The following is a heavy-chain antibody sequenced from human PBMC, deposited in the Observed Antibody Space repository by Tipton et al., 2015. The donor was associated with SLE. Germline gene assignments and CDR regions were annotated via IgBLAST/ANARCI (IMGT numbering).Heavy chain of an antibody. J-gene: IGHJ6*03. D-gene: IGHD3-16*01. CDR1: GGSITSYY. Sequence: TLSLTCTVSGGSITSYYWSWIRQPPGKGLEWIGYIFYSGTTNHNPSLKRRVTMSLDTSKNQFSLKLSSVTAADTAVYYCARGRPRATQAWGGYYYYMDVWGKGTTVTVSS. V-gene: IGHV4-59*12. CDR2: IFYSGTT. CDR3: ARGRPRATQAWGGYYYYMDV.